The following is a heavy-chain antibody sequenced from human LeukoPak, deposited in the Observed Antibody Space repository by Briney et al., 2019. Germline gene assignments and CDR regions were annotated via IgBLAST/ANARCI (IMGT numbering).Heavy chain of an antibody. CDR3: TREAVAGFNY. Sequence: SQTLSLTCVISGDRVSSNSATWNWIRQSPSRGLEGLGRTYYRSKWSSDYALSVKSRITINPDTSKNEFSLQLNSVTLEDTAVYFCTREAVAGFNYWGQGTLVTVSS. D-gene: IGHD6-19*01. J-gene: IGHJ4*02. V-gene: IGHV6-1*01. CDR2: TYYRSKWSS. CDR1: GDRVSSNSAT.